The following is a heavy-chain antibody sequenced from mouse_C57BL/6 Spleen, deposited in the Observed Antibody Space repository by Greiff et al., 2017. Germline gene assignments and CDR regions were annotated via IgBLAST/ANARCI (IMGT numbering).Heavy chain of an antibody. CDR2: INPNNGGT. D-gene: IGHD1-1*01. CDR3: ASSITTVVATDY. J-gene: IGHJ2*01. Sequence: EVQLQQSGPELVKPGASVKISCKASGYTFTDYYMNWVKQSHGKSLEWIGDINPNNGGTSYNQKFKGKATLTVDKSSSTAYMELRSLTCEDSAVYYCASSITTVVATDYWGQGTTLTVSS. CDR1: GYTFTDYY. V-gene: IGHV1-26*01.